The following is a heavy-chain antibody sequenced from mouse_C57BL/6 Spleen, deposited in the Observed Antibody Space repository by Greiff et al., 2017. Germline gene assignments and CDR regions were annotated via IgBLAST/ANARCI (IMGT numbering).Heavy chain of an antibody. CDR2: IHPNSGST. D-gene: IGHD1-1*01. CDR3: AKTGNYWYFDV. J-gene: IGHJ1*03. Sequence: VQLQQPGAELAKPGASVKLSCKASGYTFTSYWMHWVKQRPGQGLEWIGMIHPNSGSTNYNEKFKSKATLTVEKSSSTAYMQLSSLTSEDSAVYYCAKTGNYWYFDVWGTGTTVTVSS. V-gene: IGHV1-64*01. CDR1: GYTFTSYW.